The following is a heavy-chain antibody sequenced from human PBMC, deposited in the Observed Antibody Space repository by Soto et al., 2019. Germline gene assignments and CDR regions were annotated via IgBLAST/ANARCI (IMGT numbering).Heavy chain of an antibody. CDR2: INPNSGGT. D-gene: IGHD2-2*01. V-gene: IGHV1-2*04. J-gene: IGHJ5*02. CDR3: AREIPYCSSTSCPTYNWFDP. Sequence: ASVKVSCKASGYTFTGYYMHWVRQAPGQGLEWMGWINPNSGGTNYAQKFQGWVTMTRDTSISTAYMELSRLRSDDTAVYYCAREIPYCSSTSCPTYNWFDPWGQGTLVTVSS. CDR1: GYTFTGYY.